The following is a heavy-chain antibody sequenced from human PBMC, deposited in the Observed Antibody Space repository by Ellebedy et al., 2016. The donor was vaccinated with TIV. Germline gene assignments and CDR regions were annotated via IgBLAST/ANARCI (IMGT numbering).Heavy chain of an antibody. CDR3: ARCTAALYSVPFDY. Sequence: MPGGSLRLSCTVSGGSISSYYWTWIRQPPGKGLEWIGYIYYSGSTNYSPSLKSRVTISVDTSKNQLSLKLSSVTAANTAVYYCARCTAALYSVPFDYWGQGTLVTVSS. V-gene: IGHV4-59*12. D-gene: IGHD6-6*01. CDR2: IYYSGST. CDR1: GGSISSYY. J-gene: IGHJ4*02.